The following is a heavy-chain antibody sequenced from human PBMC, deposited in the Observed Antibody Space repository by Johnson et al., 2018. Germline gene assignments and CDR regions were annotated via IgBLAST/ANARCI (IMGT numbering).Heavy chain of an antibody. CDR2: VWYAGDNK. V-gene: IGHV3-33*01. CDR3: ARGQDPYGGNYFDY. CDR1: GFTFSNYG. Sequence: QVQLVESGGGVVQPGTSLRLSCAASGFTFSNYGIHWVRQAPGKGLEWVAVVWYAGDNKYYTDSVKGRFTLSRDNSINTLFLQMSSLRVEDTAVYDCARGQDPYGGNYFDYWGQGTLVTVSS. J-gene: IGHJ4*02. D-gene: IGHD4-23*01.